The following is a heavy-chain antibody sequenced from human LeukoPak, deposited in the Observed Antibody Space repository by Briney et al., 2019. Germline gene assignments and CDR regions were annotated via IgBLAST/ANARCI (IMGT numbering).Heavy chain of an antibody. CDR2: ISSSSSYI. Sequence: GGSLRLSCAASGFTFNNYGMHWLRQAPGKGLEWVSSISSSSSYIYYADSVKGRFTISRDNAKNSLYLQMNSLRAEDTAVYYCARDYRGRRTAMDWGQGTLVTVSS. V-gene: IGHV3-21*01. CDR3: ARDYRGRRTAMD. J-gene: IGHJ4*02. CDR1: GFTFNNYG. D-gene: IGHD5-18*01.